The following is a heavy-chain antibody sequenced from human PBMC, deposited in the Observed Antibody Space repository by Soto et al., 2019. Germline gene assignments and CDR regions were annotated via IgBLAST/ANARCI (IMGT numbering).Heavy chain of an antibody. CDR1: GFTFSSYD. Sequence: PGGSLRLSCAASGFTFSSYDMHWVRQATGKGLEWVSAIGTAGDTYYPGSVKGRFTISRENAKNSLYLQMNSLRAGDTAVYYCARETGVATSFGYYYYYVDVWRKGTTVSVTS. V-gene: IGHV3-13*01. CDR3: ARETGVATSFGYYYYYVDV. J-gene: IGHJ6*03. D-gene: IGHD5-12*01. CDR2: IGTAGDT.